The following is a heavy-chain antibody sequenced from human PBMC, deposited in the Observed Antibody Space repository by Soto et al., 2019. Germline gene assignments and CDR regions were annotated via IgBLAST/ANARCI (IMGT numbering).Heavy chain of an antibody. Sequence: QVHLQESGPGLVKPSETLSLTCTVSGGSISSYYWCWIRQPPGKGLEWIGYIYYSGSTNYNPSLKSRVTMSGDTSKKQFSLKLSSVTAADTAVYYCAWSASYYPYYFDYWGQGTLVTVSS. CDR1: GGSISSYY. V-gene: IGHV4-59*08. J-gene: IGHJ4*02. CDR2: IYYSGST. CDR3: AWSASYYPYYFDY. D-gene: IGHD3-10*01.